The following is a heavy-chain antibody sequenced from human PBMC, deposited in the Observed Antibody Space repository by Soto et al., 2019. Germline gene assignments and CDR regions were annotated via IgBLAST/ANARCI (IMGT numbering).Heavy chain of an antibody. D-gene: IGHD1-20*01. Sequence: SVKVSCKASGGTFSSYAISWVRQAPGQGLEWMGGIIPIFGTANYAQKFQGRVTITADESTSTAYMELSSLRSEDTAVYYCAGNTGITGTQRAAFDIWGQGTMVTVSS. V-gene: IGHV1-69*13. CDR2: IIPIFGTA. CDR1: GGTFSSYA. CDR3: AGNTGITGTQRAAFDI. J-gene: IGHJ3*02.